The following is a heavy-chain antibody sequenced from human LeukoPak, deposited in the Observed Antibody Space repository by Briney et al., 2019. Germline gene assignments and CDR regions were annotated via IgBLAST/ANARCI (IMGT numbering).Heavy chain of an antibody. V-gene: IGHV4-4*02. CDR3: ARDPNIVSAVTLRAFDI. CDR1: GGSISSSSW. D-gene: IGHD5/OR15-5a*01. Sequence: SETLSLTCAVSGGSISSSSWWSWVRQPPGQGLEWIGEVFHDGSPNYNPSFRGRVTILVDKSKNQFSLNLGSLTAADTAMYYCARDPNIVSAVTLRAFDIWGQGTMVSVSS. J-gene: IGHJ3*02. CDR2: VFHDGSP.